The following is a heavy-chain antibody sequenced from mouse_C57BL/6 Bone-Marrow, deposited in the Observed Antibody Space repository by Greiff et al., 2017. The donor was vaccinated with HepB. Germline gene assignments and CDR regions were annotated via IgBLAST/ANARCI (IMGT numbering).Heavy chain of an antibody. CDR3: ATALYYGSSYRAMDY. CDR1: GFSLTSYG. D-gene: IGHD1-1*01. V-gene: IGHV2-6*01. Sequence: QVQLKESGPGLVAPSQSLSITCTVSGFSLTSYGVDWVRQSPGKGLEWLGVIWGVGSTNYNSALKSRLSISKDNSKSQVFLKMNSLQTDDTAMYYCATALYYGSSYRAMDYWGQGTSVTVSS. CDR2: IWGVGST. J-gene: IGHJ4*01.